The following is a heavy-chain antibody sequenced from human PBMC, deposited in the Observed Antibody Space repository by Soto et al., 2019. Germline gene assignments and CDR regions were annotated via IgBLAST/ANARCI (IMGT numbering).Heavy chain of an antibody. CDR2: IIPIFGTA. V-gene: IGHV1-69*13. CDR3: ARELAEYGYSYGSFDY. J-gene: IGHJ4*02. Sequence: GASVKVSCKASGGTFSSYAISWVRQAPGQGLEWMGGIIPIFGTANYAQKFQGRVTITADESTSTAYMELSSLRSEDTAVYYCARELAEYGYSYGSFDYWGQGTLVTAPQ. CDR1: GGTFSSYA. D-gene: IGHD5-18*01.